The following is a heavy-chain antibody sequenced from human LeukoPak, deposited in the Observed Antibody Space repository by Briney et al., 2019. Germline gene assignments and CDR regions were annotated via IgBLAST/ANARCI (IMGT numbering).Heavy chain of an antibody. J-gene: IGHJ4*02. CDR3: ARYLSSGLDY. Sequence: SETLSLTCTVSGVSITSYYWSWIRQPPGKGLEWIGYIHYSGSTNYNPSLKSRVTISVDTSNNQFSLKLSSVIAADTAVYYCARYLSSGLDYWGQGTLVTVSS. CDR1: GVSITSYY. V-gene: IGHV4-59*12. CDR2: IHYSGST. D-gene: IGHD6-6*01.